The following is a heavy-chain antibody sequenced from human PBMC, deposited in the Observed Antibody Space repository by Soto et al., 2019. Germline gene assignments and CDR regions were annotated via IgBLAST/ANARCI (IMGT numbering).Heavy chain of an antibody. CDR1: GGSFSGYY. CDR2: INHSGST. V-gene: IGHV4-34*01. CDR3: AREPVGHSESYGWQQLVY. D-gene: IGHD6-13*01. Sequence: SETLSLTCAVYGGSFSGYYWSWIRQPPGKGLEWIGEINHSGSTNYNPSLKSRVTISVDTSKNQFSLKLSSVTAADTAVYYCAREPVGHSESYGWQQLVYWGQGTLVTVSS. J-gene: IGHJ4*02.